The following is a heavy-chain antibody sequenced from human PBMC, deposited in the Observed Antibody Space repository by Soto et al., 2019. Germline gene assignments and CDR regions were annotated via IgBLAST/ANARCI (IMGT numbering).Heavy chain of an antibody. J-gene: IGHJ4*02. V-gene: IGHV3-11*01. CDR3: ARWSSAFDY. CDR1: GFTFSDYY. CDR2: LSQTATAI. Sequence: QVQVVESGGGLVKPGGSLRLSCVASGFTFSDYYMGWVRQAPGKGLEWVSYLSQTATAIHYADSVRGRFTIARDNGKNSLYLEMSSLRAGDTSMYYCARWSSAFDYWGQGTLVTVSS.